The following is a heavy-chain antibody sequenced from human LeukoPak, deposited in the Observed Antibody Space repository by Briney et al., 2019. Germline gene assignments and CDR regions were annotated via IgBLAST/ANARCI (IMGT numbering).Heavy chain of an antibody. CDR3: ARAERNDAFDI. CDR1: GGSISSGGYS. Sequence: SETLSLTCAVSGGSISSGGYSWSWIRQPPGTGLEWIGYIYHSGSTYYNPSLKSRVTISVDRSKNQFSLKLSSVTAADTAVYYCARAERNDAFDIWGQGTMVTVSS. J-gene: IGHJ3*02. V-gene: IGHV4-30-2*01. CDR2: IYHSGST.